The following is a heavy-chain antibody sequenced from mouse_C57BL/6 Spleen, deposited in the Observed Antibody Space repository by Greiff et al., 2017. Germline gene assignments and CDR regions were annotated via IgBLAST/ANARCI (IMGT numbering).Heavy chain of an antibody. CDR3: ARWGHRDYDDYYAMDY. V-gene: IGHV1-39*01. J-gene: IGHJ4*01. D-gene: IGHD2-4*01. CDR1: GYSFTDYN. CDR2: INPNYGTT. Sequence: EVKLVESGPELVKPGASVKISCKASGYSFTDYNMNWVKQSNGKSLEWIGVINPNYGTTSYNQKFKGKATLTVDQSSSTAYMQLNSLTSEDSAVYYCARWGHRDYDDYYAMDYWGQGTSVTVSS.